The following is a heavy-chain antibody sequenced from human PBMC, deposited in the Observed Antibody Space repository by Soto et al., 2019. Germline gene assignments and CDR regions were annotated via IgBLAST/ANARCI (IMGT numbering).Heavy chain of an antibody. J-gene: IGHJ4*02. CDR2: ISAYNGNT. CDR3: AGRAAEGDFDN. D-gene: IGHD6-13*01. Sequence: ASVKVSCKASGYTFASYGSRWVRQAPGQGLEWMGWISAYNGNTTYAQKLQGRVTMTTDTSTSTAYMELRSLRSDDTAVYYCAGRAAEGDFDNWGQGTLVTVSS. CDR1: GYTFASYG. V-gene: IGHV1-18*01.